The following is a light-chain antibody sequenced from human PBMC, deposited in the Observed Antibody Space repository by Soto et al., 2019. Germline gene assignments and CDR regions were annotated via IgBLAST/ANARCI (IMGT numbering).Light chain of an antibody. CDR1: QSVSSSY. J-gene: IGKJ1*01. CDR3: QQYGGSPWT. V-gene: IGKV3-20*01. CDR2: GAS. Sequence: EIVLTQSPGTLSLSPGERATLSCRASQSVSSSYFAWYQQKPGQAPRLLIYGASGRATGIPDRFSGSGSGTDFTLTISRLEPEDFAVYYCQQYGGSPWTFGQGTKVEIK.